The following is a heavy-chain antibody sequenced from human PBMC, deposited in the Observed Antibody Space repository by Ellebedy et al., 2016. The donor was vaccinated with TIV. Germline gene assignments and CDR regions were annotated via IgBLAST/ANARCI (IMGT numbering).Heavy chain of an antibody. Sequence: MPSETLSLTCAVYGGSFSGYYWSLIRQTPGTGLEWIGETNHGGRTNYKPSLKSRVTISVDTSKNQFSLKLSSVTAADTAVYYCGGDCSSTSCRGGYWGRGTLVTVSS. D-gene: IGHD2-2*01. V-gene: IGHV4-34*01. CDR1: GGSFSGYY. CDR2: TNHGGRT. CDR3: GGDCSSTSCRGGY. J-gene: IGHJ4*02.